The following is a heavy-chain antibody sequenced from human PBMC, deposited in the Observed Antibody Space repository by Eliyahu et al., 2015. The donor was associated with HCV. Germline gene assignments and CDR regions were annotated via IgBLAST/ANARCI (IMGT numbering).Heavy chain of an antibody. V-gene: IGHV3-23*01. D-gene: IGHD2-21*02. J-gene: IGHJ6*02. CDR3: ANGGTAIVYYYYGMDV. Sequence: EVQLLESGGGLVQPGGSLRLSCAASGFTFSSYAMSWVRQAPGKGLEWVSAISGSGGSTYYADSVKGRFTISRDNSKNTLYLQMNSLRAEDTAVYYCANGGTAIVYYYYGMDVWGQGTTVTVSS. CDR2: ISGSGGST. CDR1: GFTFSSYA.